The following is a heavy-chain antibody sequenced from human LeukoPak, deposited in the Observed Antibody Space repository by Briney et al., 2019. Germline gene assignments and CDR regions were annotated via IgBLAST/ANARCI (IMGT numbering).Heavy chain of an antibody. V-gene: IGHV5-10-1*01. Sequence: GESLKISCKGSGYSFTSYWISWVRQMPGKGLEWMGRIDPSDSYTNYSPSFQGHVTISADKSISTAYLQWSSLKASDTAMYYCASGHSSSWYSYFQHWGQGTLVTVSS. CDR3: ASGHSSSWYSYFQH. D-gene: IGHD6-13*01. J-gene: IGHJ1*01. CDR1: GYSFTSYW. CDR2: IDPSDSYT.